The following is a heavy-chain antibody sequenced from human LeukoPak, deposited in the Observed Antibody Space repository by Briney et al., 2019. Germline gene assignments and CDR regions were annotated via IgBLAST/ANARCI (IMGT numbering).Heavy chain of an antibody. J-gene: IGHJ4*02. CDR3: ARSPSIAARPYYFDY. D-gene: IGHD6-6*01. CDR1: RGSISNYY. V-gene: IGHV4-4*07. Sequence: SETLSLTCTVSRGSISNYYWSWIRQPAGKGLEWIGRIYSSGSTNYNPSLKSRVTMSVDTSKNQFSLKLSSVTAADTAVYYCARSPSIAARPYYFDYWGQGTLVTVSP. CDR2: IYSSGST.